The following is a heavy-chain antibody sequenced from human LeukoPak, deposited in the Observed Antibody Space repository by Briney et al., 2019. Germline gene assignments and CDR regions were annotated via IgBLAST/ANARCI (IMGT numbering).Heavy chain of an antibody. Sequence: GSLRLSCAASGFTFSSYGMHWVRQAPGKGLEWVAFIRYDGSNKYYADSVKGRFTISRDNSKNTLYLQMNSLRAEDTAVYYCASYLDYGDYVLLGHYYGMDVWGQGTTVTVSS. J-gene: IGHJ6*02. CDR2: IRYDGSNK. CDR1: GFTFSSYG. V-gene: IGHV3-30*02. D-gene: IGHD4-17*01. CDR3: ASYLDYGDYVLLGHYYGMDV.